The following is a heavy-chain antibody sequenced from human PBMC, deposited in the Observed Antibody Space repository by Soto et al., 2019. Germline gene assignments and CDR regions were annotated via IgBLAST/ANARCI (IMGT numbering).Heavy chain of an antibody. V-gene: IGHV1-3*01. CDR2: LNAGNSNR. Sequence: ASVKVSCKASGYTFTNNAIHWVRQAPGQRLEWLGWLNAGNSNREYSQKFQGRIIMTKDTSASTAYMELSSLISEDTAVYYCAGGYDLVWGSYRSDAFDIWGQGTMVTVSS. D-gene: IGHD3-16*02. CDR3: AGGYDLVWGSYRSDAFDI. J-gene: IGHJ3*02. CDR1: GYTFTNNA.